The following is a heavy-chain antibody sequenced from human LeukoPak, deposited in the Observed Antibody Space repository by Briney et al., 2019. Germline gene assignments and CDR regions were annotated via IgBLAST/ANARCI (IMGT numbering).Heavy chain of an antibody. CDR2: IIPIFGTA. Sequence: SVKVSCKASGGTFSSNVISWVRQAPGQGLEWMGGIIPIFGTANYAQKFQGRVTITTDESTSTAYMELSSLRSEDTAVYYCARGRTEGYSSSWYEIWGQGTLVTVSS. D-gene: IGHD6-13*01. CDR1: GGTFSSNV. V-gene: IGHV1-69*05. CDR3: ARGRTEGYSSSWYEI. J-gene: IGHJ4*02.